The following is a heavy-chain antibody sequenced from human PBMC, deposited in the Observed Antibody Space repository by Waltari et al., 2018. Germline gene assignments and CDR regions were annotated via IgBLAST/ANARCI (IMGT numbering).Heavy chain of an antibody. D-gene: IGHD6-19*01. V-gene: IGHV4-61*02. Sequence: QVQLQESGPGLVKPSQTLSLTCTVPGGSISSGSYYWSWIRQPAGKGLDWIGRIYTSGRPNHNPALKSRVTISVETAKNQFSRKLSSVTAADTAVYYCAREGIAVAGVDYWGQGTLVTVSS. CDR3: AREGIAVAGVDY. CDR1: GGSISSGSYY. J-gene: IGHJ4*02. CDR2: IYTSGRP.